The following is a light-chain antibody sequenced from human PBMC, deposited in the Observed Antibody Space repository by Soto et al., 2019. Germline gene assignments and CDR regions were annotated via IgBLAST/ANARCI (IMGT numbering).Light chain of an antibody. V-gene: IGKV3-20*01. CDR3: KQYGSSPMT. Sequence: EVVMTQSPATLSVSPGERATLSCRAAQSIRSLLAWYQQKPGQAPRLLIYGAYSRATGIQDRFSGSGSGTDFTLTIRRLEPEDFAVYYCKQYGSSPMTFGQGTKVDIK. CDR2: GAY. CDR1: QSIRSL. J-gene: IGKJ1*01.